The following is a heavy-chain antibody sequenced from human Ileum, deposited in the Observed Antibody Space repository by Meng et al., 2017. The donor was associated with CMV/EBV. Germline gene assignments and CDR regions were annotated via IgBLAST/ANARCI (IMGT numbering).Heavy chain of an antibody. J-gene: IGHJ5*02. Sequence: NFSGDVIHRVREARGRRLKWVGVMWDGGGEKYCTGSMEDRLAITRENSKTAHQLQMNSLSTEGTAVYYYAEGWVTPSAGNPDRFDPWGQGTLVTVSS. V-gene: IGHV3-33*01. CDR1: NFSGDV. CDR3: AEGWVTPSAGNPDRFDP. D-gene: IGHD4-23*01. CDR2: MWDGGGEK.